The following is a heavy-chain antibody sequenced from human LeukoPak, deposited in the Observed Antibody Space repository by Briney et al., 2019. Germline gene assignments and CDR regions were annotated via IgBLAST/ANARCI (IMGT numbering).Heavy chain of an antibody. J-gene: IGHJ4*02. D-gene: IGHD4-17*01. CDR2: IYHSGST. V-gene: IGHV4-4*02. CDR1: GGSISSRNW. Sequence: SGTLSLTCAVSGGSISSRNWWSWVRQPPGKGLEWIGEIYHSGSTNYNPSLKTRVTISVDKSKNQFSLKLSSVTAADTAVYYCARASHDYGDYSHFDYWGQGALVTVSS. CDR3: ARASHDYGDYSHFDY.